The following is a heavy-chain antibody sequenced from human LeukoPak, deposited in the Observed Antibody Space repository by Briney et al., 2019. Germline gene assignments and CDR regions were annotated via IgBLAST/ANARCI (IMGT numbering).Heavy chain of an antibody. J-gene: IGHJ4*02. V-gene: IGHV1-2*02. CDR2: INPNSGGT. CDR1: GYTFTSYD. Sequence: ASVKVSCKASGYTFTSYDINWVRQAPGQGLEWMGWINPNSGGTNYAQKFQGRVTMTRDTSISTAYMELSRLRSDDTAVYYCARVPIYGSGSDYWGQGTLVTVSS. D-gene: IGHD3-10*01. CDR3: ARVPIYGSGSDY.